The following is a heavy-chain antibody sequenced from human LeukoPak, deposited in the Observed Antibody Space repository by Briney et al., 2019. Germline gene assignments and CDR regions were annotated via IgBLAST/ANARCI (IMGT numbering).Heavy chain of an antibody. Sequence: PPETLSLTCAVYGGSFSGYYWSWIRQPPGKGLEWIGEINHSGSTNYNPSLKSRVTISVDTSKNQFSLKLSSVTAADTAVYYCAASLSSIAARRPPTYWGQGTLVTVSS. CDR1: GGSFSGYY. D-gene: IGHD6-6*01. J-gene: IGHJ4*02. CDR2: INHSGST. CDR3: AASLSSIAARRPPTY. V-gene: IGHV4-34*01.